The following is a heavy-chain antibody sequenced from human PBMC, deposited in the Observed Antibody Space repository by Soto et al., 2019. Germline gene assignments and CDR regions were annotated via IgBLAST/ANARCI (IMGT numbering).Heavy chain of an antibody. CDR3: ARDSAYSFDY. CDR1: GFKFSDYS. Sequence: EGQLVESGGGLVQPGGSLRLSCTASGFKFSDYSMNWVRQAPGKGLEWASYIGTSTSTVYYAYSVEGRFSISRDNAKNSLYLQMNSLRAEDTAVYYCARDSAYSFDYWGQGILVTVSP. J-gene: IGHJ4*02. D-gene: IGHD2-15*01. CDR2: IGTSTSTV. V-gene: IGHV3-48*01.